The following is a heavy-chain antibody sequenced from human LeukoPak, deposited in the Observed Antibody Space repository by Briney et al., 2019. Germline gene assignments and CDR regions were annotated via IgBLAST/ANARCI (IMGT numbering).Heavy chain of an antibody. D-gene: IGHD6-19*01. J-gene: IGHJ4*02. Sequence: SETLSLTCTVSGGSLSSYFWRWIRQPPGKGLEWIGYISYSGSTSYNPSLKSRVTISVDTSKSQFSVKLTSITAADTAVYYCARDFGSSGWYGAFDYWGQGTLVPVSS. CDR3: ARDFGSSGWYGAFDY. CDR1: GGSLSSYF. V-gene: IGHV4-59*01. CDR2: ISYSGST.